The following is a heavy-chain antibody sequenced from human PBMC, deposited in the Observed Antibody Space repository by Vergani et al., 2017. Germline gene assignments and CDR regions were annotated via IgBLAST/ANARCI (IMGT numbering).Heavy chain of an antibody. D-gene: IGHD6-13*01. CDR3: AKDISASSSSWYDY. CDR1: GFTFDDYA. CDR2: ISWNSGSI. J-gene: IGHJ4*02. Sequence: EVQLVESGGGLVQPGRSLRLSCAASGFTFDDYAMHWVRQAPGKGLEWVSGISWNSGSIGYADSVKGRFTISRDNAKNSLYLQMNSLRAEDTALYYCAKDISASSSSWYDYWGQGTLVTVSS. V-gene: IGHV3-9*01.